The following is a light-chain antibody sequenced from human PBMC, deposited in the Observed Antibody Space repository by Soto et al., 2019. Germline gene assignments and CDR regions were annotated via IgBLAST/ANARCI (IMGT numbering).Light chain of an antibody. CDR3: QQYNSYLYT. CDR1: HSVSSW. V-gene: IGKV1-5*01. Sequence: DIPMTQSPSTLSASIGDRVTITCRASHSVSSWLAWYQQKPGKAPKLLIYDASSLEDEVPSRFSGSGSGTDFSLTINSLQPEDFATYFCQQYNSYLYTFGPGTKLEIK. CDR2: DAS. J-gene: IGKJ2*01.